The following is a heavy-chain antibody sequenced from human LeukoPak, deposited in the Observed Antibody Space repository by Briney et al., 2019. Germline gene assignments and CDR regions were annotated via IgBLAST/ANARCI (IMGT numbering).Heavy chain of an antibody. D-gene: IGHD2-21*01. CDR2: ISGSGGST. V-gene: IGHV3-23*01. Sequence: GGSLRLSCAASGFTFSSYAMSWVRQAPGKGLEWVSAISGSGGSTYYADSVKGRFTISRDNSRNTLYLQMNSLRAEDTAVYYCAKDSWPGSKVRFDYWGQGTLVTVSS. CDR3: AKDSWPGSKVRFDY. J-gene: IGHJ4*02. CDR1: GFTFSSYA.